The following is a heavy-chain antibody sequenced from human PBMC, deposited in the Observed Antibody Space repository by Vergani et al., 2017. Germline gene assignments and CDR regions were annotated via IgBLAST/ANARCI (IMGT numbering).Heavy chain of an antibody. CDR2: IYHSGST. CDR1: GGSISSGGYS. Sequence: QLQLQESGSGLVKPSQTLSLTCAVSGGSISSGGYSWSWIRQPPGKGLEWIGYIYHSGSTYYNPSLKSRVTISVDRSKNQFSLKLSSVTAADTAVYYCARAVTSFWNYYYYMDVWGKGTTVTVSS. V-gene: IGHV4-30-2*01. CDR3: ARAVTSFWNYYYYMDV. J-gene: IGHJ6*03. D-gene: IGHD3-3*01.